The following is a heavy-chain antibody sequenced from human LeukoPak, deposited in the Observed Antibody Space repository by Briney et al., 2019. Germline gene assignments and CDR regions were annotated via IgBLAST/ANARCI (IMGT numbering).Heavy chain of an antibody. D-gene: IGHD3-22*01. V-gene: IGHV4-59*01. CDR2: IYYSGST. CDR1: GGSIRSYY. J-gene: IGHJ1*01. CDR3: AREVYYDSSGPEYFQH. Sequence: PSETLSLTCTVSGGSIRSYYWSWIRQPPGKGLEWIGYIYYSGSTNYNPSLKSRVTISVDTSKNQFSLKLSSVTAADTAVYYCAREVYYDSSGPEYFQHWGQGTLVTVSS.